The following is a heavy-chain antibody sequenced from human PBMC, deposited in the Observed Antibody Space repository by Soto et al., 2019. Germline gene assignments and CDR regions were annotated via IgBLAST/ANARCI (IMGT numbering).Heavy chain of an antibody. J-gene: IGHJ5*02. V-gene: IGHV3-74*01. D-gene: IGHD2-8*02. CDR1: GFTLSWYW. CDR3: AKVKGTTGGKGDPLDL. Sequence: QPGGSLRLSCTASGFTLSWYWMQWVRQAPGKGLVWVSHIDSDGSDTKYADSVKGRFTISRDNAKNTLYLQMNSLRVEDTAVYYCAKVKGTTGGKGDPLDLWGQGTLVTVSS. CDR2: IDSDGSDT.